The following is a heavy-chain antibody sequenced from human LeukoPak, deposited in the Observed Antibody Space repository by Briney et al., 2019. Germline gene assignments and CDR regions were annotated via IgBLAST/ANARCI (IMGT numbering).Heavy chain of an antibody. CDR1: GGSISSSSYY. J-gene: IGHJ4*02. Sequence: SETLSLTCTVSGGSISSSSYYWGWIRQPPGKGLEWIGYIYYSGSTNYNPSLKSRVTISVDTSKNQFSLKLSSVNAADTAVYYCARVHGGVLRYFERAYYFDYWGQGTLVTVSS. CDR3: ARVHGGVLRYFERAYYFDY. CDR2: IYYSGST. V-gene: IGHV4-61*05. D-gene: IGHD3-9*01.